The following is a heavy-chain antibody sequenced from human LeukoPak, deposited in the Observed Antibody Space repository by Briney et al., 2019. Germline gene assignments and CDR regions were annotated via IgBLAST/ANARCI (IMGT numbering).Heavy chain of an antibody. V-gene: IGHV3-7*01. CDR1: GFTFTHSW. J-gene: IGHJ4*02. D-gene: IGHD6-6*01. CDR2: IKQDGSEK. CDR3: VRALGSSSADS. Sequence: GSLRLSCAASGFTFTHSWMSWVRQAPGKGLEWVANIKQDGSEKYYVHSVEGRFTISRDNTKNSLSLQMNSLRGEDTAVYYCVRALGSSSADSWGQGTLVTVSS.